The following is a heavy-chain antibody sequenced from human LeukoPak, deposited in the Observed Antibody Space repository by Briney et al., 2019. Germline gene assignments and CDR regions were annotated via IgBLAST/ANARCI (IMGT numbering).Heavy chain of an antibody. D-gene: IGHD2/OR15-2a*01. CDR1: GFTFSSYS. CDR2: IYSGGAT. V-gene: IGHV3-66*02. J-gene: IGHJ4*02. CDR3: ARGVPSPFPDPFDH. Sequence: PGGSLRLSCAASGFTFSSYSMNWVRQAPGKGLEWVSVIYSGGATHYADSVKGRFTISRDNSKNTLYLQMNSLRAEDTAVYYCARGVPSPFPDPFDHWGQGTLVTVSS.